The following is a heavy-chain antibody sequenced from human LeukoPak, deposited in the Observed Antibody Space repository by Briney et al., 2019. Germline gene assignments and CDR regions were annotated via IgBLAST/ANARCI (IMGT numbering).Heavy chain of an antibody. CDR3: ARALGSSWDSSLDS. D-gene: IGHD6-13*01. Sequence: GRSLRLSCATSGFTFSNYAMHWVRQAPGKGLEWVALISYDGSVEKNAASVKGRFTISRDNSKNTLYLQMNSLRTEDTAVYYCARALGSSWDSSLDSWGQGTLVPVSS. V-gene: IGHV3-30*04. CDR1: GFTFSNYA. CDR2: ISYDGSVE. J-gene: IGHJ4*02.